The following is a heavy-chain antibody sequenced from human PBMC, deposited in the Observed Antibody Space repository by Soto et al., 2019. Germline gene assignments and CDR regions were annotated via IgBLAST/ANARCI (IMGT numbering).Heavy chain of an antibody. CDR2: ISAYNGNT. D-gene: IGHD2-15*01. Sequence: QVQLVQSGAEVKKPGASVKVSCKASGYTFTSYGISWVRQAPGQGLERMGWISAYNGNTNYAQKPQGRVTMTTDTSTSTAYMELRSLRSDDTAVYYCARALRRMSYYYYGMDVWGQGTTVTVSS. CDR3: ARALRRMSYYYYGMDV. V-gene: IGHV1-18*01. J-gene: IGHJ6*02. CDR1: GYTFTSYG.